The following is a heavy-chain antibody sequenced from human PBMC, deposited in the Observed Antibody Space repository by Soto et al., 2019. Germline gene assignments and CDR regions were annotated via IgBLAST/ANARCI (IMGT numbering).Heavy chain of an antibody. D-gene: IGHD5-18*01. CDR1: GFTFSNYA. CDR2: LSYDANNK. Sequence: GGSLRLSCAASGFTFSNYAIHWVRQAPGKGLEWVAVLSYDANNKHYADSVKGRFTISRDNSKNTLYLQMNSLRPEDTAVYYCARGPFGDAAMVTNYFDYWGQGTLVTVSS. CDR3: ARGPFGDAAMVTNYFDY. J-gene: IGHJ4*02. V-gene: IGHV3-30-3*01.